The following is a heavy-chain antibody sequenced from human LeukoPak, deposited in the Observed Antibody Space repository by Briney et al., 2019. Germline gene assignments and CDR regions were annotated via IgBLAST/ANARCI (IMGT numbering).Heavy chain of an antibody. CDR3: AKDTGYYDSSGYLDY. CDR2: ISYGGSNK. V-gene: IGHV3-30*18. Sequence: GGSLRLSCAASGFTFSSYGMHWVRQAPGKGLEWVAVISYGGSNKYYADSVKGRFTISRDNSKNTLYLQMNSLRAEDTAVYYCAKDTGYYDSSGYLDYWGQGTLVTVSS. D-gene: IGHD3-22*01. CDR1: GFTFSSYG. J-gene: IGHJ4*02.